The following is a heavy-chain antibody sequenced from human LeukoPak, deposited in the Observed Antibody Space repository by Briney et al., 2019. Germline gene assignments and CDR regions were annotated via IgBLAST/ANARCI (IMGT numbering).Heavy chain of an antibody. D-gene: IGHD1-14*01. J-gene: IGHJ4*02. CDR1: GGSISSSNYY. V-gene: IGHV4-39*01. CDR3: ASRATYTDY. CDR2: IYYSGST. Sequence: SETLSLTCTVSGGSISSSNYYWGWIRQPPGKGLEWIGSIYYSGSTYYNPSLKSRVTISVDTSKNQFALKLSSVTAADTAVYYCASRATYTDYWGQGTLVTVSS.